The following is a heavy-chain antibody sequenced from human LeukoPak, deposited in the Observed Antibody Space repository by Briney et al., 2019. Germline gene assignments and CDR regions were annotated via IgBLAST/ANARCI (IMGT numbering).Heavy chain of an antibody. V-gene: IGHV4-59*12. CDR3: ARVALGLLYGIRDDAFDI. CDR1: GVSISSYS. J-gene: IGHJ3*02. D-gene: IGHD3-3*01. Sequence: SETLSLTCTVSGVSISSYSWSWIRQPPGKGLEWIGYIDYSGSIKYNPSLKSRVTISVDTSKNQFSLKLSSVTAADTAVYYCARVALGLLYGIRDDAFDIWGQGTMVTVSS. CDR2: IDYSGSI.